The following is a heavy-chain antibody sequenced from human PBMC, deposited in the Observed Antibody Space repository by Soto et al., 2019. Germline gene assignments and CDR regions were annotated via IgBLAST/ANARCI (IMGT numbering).Heavy chain of an antibody. CDR3: VGKGVGAPAY. V-gene: IGHV3-74*01. CDR2: INNDGSTT. Sequence: PGGSLRLSCAVSGFTFSTYWMHWVRQAPGKGLVWVSRINNDGSTTNYADSVKGRFTISRDSAKNTLYLQMDSLRAEDTAVYYCVGKGVGAPAYWGQGTLVTVS. J-gene: IGHJ4*02. D-gene: IGHD1-26*01. CDR1: GFTFSTYW.